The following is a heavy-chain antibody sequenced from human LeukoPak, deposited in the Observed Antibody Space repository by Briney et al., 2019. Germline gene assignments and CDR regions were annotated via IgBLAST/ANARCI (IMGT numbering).Heavy chain of an antibody. V-gene: IGHV1-8*02. Sequence: ASVKVSCKASGYTFTSYYMHWVRQAPGQGLEWMGWMNPNSGNTGYAQKFQGRVTMTRNTSISTAYMELSSLRSEDTAVYYCARHCTNGVCLYWRGLYYYYGMDVWGQGTTVTVSS. CDR2: MNPNSGNT. CDR3: ARHCTNGVCLYWRGLYYYYGMDV. J-gene: IGHJ6*02. CDR1: GYTFTSYY. D-gene: IGHD2-8*01.